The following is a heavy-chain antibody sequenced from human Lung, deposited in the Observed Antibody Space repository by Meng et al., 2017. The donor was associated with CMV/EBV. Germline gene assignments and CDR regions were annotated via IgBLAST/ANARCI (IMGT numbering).Heavy chain of an antibody. CDR1: GFTFSSYW. J-gene: IGHJ3*02. D-gene: IGHD5-12*01. CDR2: IKQDGSEK. CDR3: ARDTGYDDAFDI. V-gene: IGHV3-7*01. Sequence: GGSXRLXCAASGFTFSSYWMSWVRQAPGKGLEWVANIKQDGSEKYYVDSVKGRFTISRDNDKNSLYLQMNSLRAEDTAVYYCARDTGYDDAFDIWGQGTRVT.